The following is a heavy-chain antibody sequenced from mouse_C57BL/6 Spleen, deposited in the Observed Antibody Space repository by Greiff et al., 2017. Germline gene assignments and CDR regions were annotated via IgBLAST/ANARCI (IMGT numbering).Heavy chain of an antibody. CDR3: GRSTIYYGSSYPLYWYFDV. CDR2: SYWDDDK. J-gene: IGHJ1*03. V-gene: IGHV8-12*01. D-gene: IGHD1-1*01. Sequence: QVTLKECGPGLLQSSQSLSLTCSFSGFSLSTSGMGVSWLRHPSGKGLEWLAHSYWDDDKRYNPFLKSRPTIPKNTSRNQVILKITNVDPADTATYYCGRSTIYYGSSYPLYWYFDVWDTGTTVTVSS. CDR1: GFSLSTSGMG.